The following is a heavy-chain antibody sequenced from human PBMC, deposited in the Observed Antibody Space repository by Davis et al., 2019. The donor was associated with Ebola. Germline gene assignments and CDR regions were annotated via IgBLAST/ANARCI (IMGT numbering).Heavy chain of an antibody. CDR2: ISWHTVKT. CDR3: AKDKGSGYYNEANMNNFYYYYAMDV. D-gene: IGHD5-12*01. CDR1: GFAFGDYA. Sequence: GGSLRLSCAGSGFAFGDYAMHWVRQPPGQGLEWVASISWHTVKTGYSDSVKGRFTISRDNAKKSLYLEMNNVKLEDAASYYCAKDKGSGYYNEANMNNFYYYYAMDVWGKGTTVTVSS. J-gene: IGHJ6*04. V-gene: IGHV3-9*01.